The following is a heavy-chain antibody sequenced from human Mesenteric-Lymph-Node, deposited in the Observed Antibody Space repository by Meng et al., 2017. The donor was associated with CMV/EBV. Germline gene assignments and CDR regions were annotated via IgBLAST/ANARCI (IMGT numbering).Heavy chain of an antibody. Sequence: GESLKISCAASGFIFRSYAMTWARQAPGKGLESVAFIRFDGTKKYYADSVKGRFTISRDNSRNTLSLQMDSLKIEDTGVYYCVKDEADIVVVVSGFDYYYAMDVWDQGTTVTVSS. CDR1: GFIFRSYA. V-gene: IGHV3-30*02. CDR3: VKDEADIVVVVSGFDYYYAMDV. CDR2: IRFDGTKK. J-gene: IGHJ6*02. D-gene: IGHD2-21*01.